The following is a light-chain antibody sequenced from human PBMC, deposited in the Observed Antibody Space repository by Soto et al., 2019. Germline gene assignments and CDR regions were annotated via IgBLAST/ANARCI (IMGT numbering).Light chain of an antibody. J-gene: IGLJ2*01. V-gene: IGLV2-14*03. CDR3: SSYTSISTLVV. Sequence: QSALTQPASVSGSPGQSITISCTGTSSDVGVYNYVSWYQQHPGKAPKLMIYDVSNRPSGVSNRFSGSKSGNTASLTISGLQAEDEADYYCSSYTSISTLVVFGGGTKLTVL. CDR2: DVS. CDR1: SSDVGVYNY.